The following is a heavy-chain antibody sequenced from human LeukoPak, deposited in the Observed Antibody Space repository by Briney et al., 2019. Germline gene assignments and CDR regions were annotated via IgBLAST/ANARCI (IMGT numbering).Heavy chain of an antibody. Sequence: GGSLRLSCAASGFTFSSYAMSWVRQAPGKGLEWVSAISGSGGSTYYADSVKGRFTISRDNSKNTLYLQMNSLRAEDTAVYYCARDKAIFSYFDYWGQGTLVTVSS. CDR3: ARDKAIFSYFDY. CDR2: ISGSGGST. CDR1: GFTFSSYA. J-gene: IGHJ4*02. D-gene: IGHD3-3*01. V-gene: IGHV3-23*01.